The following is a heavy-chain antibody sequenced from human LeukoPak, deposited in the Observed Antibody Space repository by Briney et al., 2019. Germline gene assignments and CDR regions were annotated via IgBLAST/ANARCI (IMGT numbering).Heavy chain of an antibody. CDR1: GGSISSGSYY. CDR3: ARAGDFWSGYSYYFDY. J-gene: IGHJ4*02. V-gene: IGHV4-61*02. CDR2: IYTSGST. Sequence: PSQTLSLTCTVSGGSISSGSYYWSWIRQPAGKGLEWIGRIYTSGSTNYNPSLKSRVTISVDTSENQFSLKLRSVTAADTAVYYCARAGDFWSGYSYYFDYWGQGTLVTVSS. D-gene: IGHD3-3*01.